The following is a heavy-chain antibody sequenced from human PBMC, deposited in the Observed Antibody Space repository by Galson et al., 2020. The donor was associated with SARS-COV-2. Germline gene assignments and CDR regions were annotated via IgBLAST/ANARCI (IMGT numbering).Heavy chain of an antibody. V-gene: IGHV3-33*01. CDR2: IWYDGSNK. J-gene: IGHJ4*02. CDR1: GFTFSSYG. Sequence: GSLRLSCAASGFTFSSYGMHWVRQAPGKGLEWVAVIWYDGSNKYYADSVKGRFTISRDNSKNTLYLQMNSLRAEDTAVYYCASEVVGYYDSSGSGSDYWGQGTLVTVSS. CDR3: ASEVVGYYDSSGSGSDY. D-gene: IGHD3-22*01.